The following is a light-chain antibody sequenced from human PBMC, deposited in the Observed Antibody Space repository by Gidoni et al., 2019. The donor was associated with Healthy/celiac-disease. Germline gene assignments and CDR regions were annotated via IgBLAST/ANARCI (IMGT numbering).Light chain of an antibody. J-gene: IGLJ2*01. CDR3: CSNAGSSL. V-gene: IGLV2-23*01. CDR2: EGS. CDR1: SSDVGSYTL. Sequence: QSALPQPASVSGSPGPSITISCTGTSSDVGSYTLVSWHQQHPGKAPNLMIYEGSKRPSGVSNRFSGSKSGNTASLTISGLQAEDEADYYCCSNAGSSLFGGGTKLTVL.